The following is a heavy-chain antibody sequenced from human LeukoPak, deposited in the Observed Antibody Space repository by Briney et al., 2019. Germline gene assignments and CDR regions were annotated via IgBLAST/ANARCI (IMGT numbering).Heavy chain of an antibody. J-gene: IGHJ4*02. Sequence: SGGSLRLSCAASGFIFSDYGMHWVRQAPGKGLEWVTMARNDGGDKYYADSVRGRFTISRDNSKNTLYLQMNSLRPEDTAVYYCAKHYYGSGSQKYYFDYWGQGTLVTVSS. D-gene: IGHD3-10*01. V-gene: IGHV3-30*02. CDR2: ARNDGGDK. CDR1: GFIFSDYG. CDR3: AKHYYGSGSQKYYFDY.